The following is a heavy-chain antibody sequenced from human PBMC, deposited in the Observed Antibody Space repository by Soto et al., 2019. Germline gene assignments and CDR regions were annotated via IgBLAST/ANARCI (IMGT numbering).Heavy chain of an antibody. D-gene: IGHD2-21*02. Sequence: QVQLVESGGGVVQPGRSLRLSCAASGFTFSSYVMHWVRQAPGKGLEWVAVVSSEGTNKYYGDPVKGRFTISRDNSKNTVALHMNTLGTEDTALYYCASSLVWAQLLRGGMDVWGQGTTVTVSS. V-gene: IGHV3-30-3*01. J-gene: IGHJ6*02. CDR2: VSSEGTNK. CDR1: GFTFSSYV. CDR3: ASSLVWAQLLRGGMDV.